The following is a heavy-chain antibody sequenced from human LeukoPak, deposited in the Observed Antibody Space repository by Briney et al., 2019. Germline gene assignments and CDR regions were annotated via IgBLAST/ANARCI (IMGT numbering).Heavy chain of an antibody. J-gene: IGHJ4*02. V-gene: IGHV4-61*02. CDR1: GGSISSSRDY. CDR2: IYTSGST. Sequence: SETLSLTCTVSGGSISSSRDYWSWIRQPAGKGLEWIGRIYTSGSTNYNPSLKSRVTISVDTSKNQFSLKLSSVTAADTAVYYCASGWGYGQLDYWGQGTLVTVSS. CDR3: ASGWGYGQLDY. D-gene: IGHD5-18*01.